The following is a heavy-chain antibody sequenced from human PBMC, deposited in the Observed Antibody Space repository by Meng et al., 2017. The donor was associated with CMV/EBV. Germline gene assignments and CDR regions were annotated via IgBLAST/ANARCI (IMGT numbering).Heavy chain of an antibody. CDR3: ASHQQFCSGGSCYSLGYYYGMDV. CDR1: AYSFSSYD. CDR2: MNPNNGNT. V-gene: IGHV1-8*01. D-gene: IGHD2-15*01. Sequence: ASVKVSCKASAYSFSSYDINWVRQAPGQGLEWMGWMNPNNGNTGYAQKFQGRFTMTWNTSISTAYMELSSLRSEDTAIYYCASHQQFCSGGSCYSLGYYYGMDVWGQGTTDTVSS. J-gene: IGHJ6*02.